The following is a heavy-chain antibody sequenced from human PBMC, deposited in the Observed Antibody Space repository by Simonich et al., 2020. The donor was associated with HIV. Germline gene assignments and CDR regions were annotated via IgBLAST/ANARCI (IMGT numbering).Heavy chain of an antibody. CDR1: GYTFTTPF. V-gene: IGHV1-46*01. D-gene: IGHD6-19*01. J-gene: IGHJ4*02. CDR3: ARAPYTSGWYGIDY. Sequence: QVQLVQSGAEVKKPGASVTVSCKTSGYTFTTPFIHWVRQAPGQGREWMGIINPRSGDTSHAQKVQGRVTMTRETSTSTVYMDLRSLRSEDTAVYFCARAPYTSGWYGIDYWGQGTLVTVSS. CDR2: INPRSGDT.